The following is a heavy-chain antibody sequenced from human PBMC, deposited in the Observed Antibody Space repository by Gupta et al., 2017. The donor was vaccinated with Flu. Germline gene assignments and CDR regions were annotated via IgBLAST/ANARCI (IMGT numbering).Heavy chain of an antibody. J-gene: IGHJ4*02. Sequence: EVQLVESGGGLVQPGGSLRLSCAASGFMFSNYWMSWVRQAPGKGLEWVANIKYDGSERFYVDSVKGRFTISRDHAKNSVYVQMNSLRAEDTAVYYCVRDVSSGWAFDYWGQGTLVTVSS. D-gene: IGHD6-19*01. CDR1: GFMFSNYW. CDR3: VRDVSSGWAFDY. V-gene: IGHV3-7*01. CDR2: IKYDGSER.